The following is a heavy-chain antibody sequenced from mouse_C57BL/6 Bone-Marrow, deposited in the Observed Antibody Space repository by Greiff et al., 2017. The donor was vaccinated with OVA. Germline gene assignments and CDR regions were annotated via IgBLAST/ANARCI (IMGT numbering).Heavy chain of an antibody. V-gene: IGHV5-6*01. J-gene: IGHJ4*01. CDR1: GFTFSSYG. CDR3: ARQPRYYYAMDY. Sequence: EVHLVESGGDLVKPGGSLKLSCAASGFTFSSYGMSWVRQTPDKRLEWVATISSGGSYTYYPDSVKGRFTISRDNAKNTLYLQMSSLKSEDTAMYYCARQPRYYYAMDYWGQGTSVTVSS. CDR2: ISSGGSYT. D-gene: IGHD1-1*01.